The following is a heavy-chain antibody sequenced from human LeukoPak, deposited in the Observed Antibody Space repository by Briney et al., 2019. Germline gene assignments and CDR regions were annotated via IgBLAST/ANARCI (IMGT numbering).Heavy chain of an antibody. CDR3: ARHTGDSSGYYFLDY. D-gene: IGHD3-22*01. V-gene: IGHV4-39*01. J-gene: IGHJ4*02. CDR2: IYYSGST. Sequence: PSETLSLTCTVSGGSISNSSYYWGWIRQPPGKGLEWIGSIYYSGSTYYNPSLKSRVTISVDTSKNQFSLKLSSVTAADTAVYYCARHTGDSSGYYFLDYWGQGTLVTVSS. CDR1: GGSISNSSYY.